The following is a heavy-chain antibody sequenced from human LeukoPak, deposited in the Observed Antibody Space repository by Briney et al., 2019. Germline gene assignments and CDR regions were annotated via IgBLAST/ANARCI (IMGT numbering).Heavy chain of an antibody. D-gene: IGHD6-13*01. Sequence: GGSLRLSCAASGFTFSSYAMSWVRQAPGKGLEWVSAISGSGGSTYYADSVKGRFTISRDNSKNTLYLQMNSLRAEDTAVYYCARDRHSSSWYPRGYFDYWGQGTLVTVSS. CDR3: ARDRHSSSWYPRGYFDY. CDR1: GFTFSSYA. J-gene: IGHJ4*02. CDR2: ISGSGGST. V-gene: IGHV3-23*01.